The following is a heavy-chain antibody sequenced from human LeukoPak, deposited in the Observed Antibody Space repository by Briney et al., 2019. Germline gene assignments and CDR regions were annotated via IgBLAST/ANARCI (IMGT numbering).Heavy chain of an antibody. V-gene: IGHV4-59*01. D-gene: IGHD3-22*01. CDR3: ARWLVSGYSDY. CDR1: GASITAYY. CDR2: IYYSGST. Sequence: SETLSLTCTVSGASITAYYWRWIRQPPGKGLEWIGYIYYSGSTTYNPSLKSRVTISVGSSKKQFSLKLSSVTAADTAVYYCARWLVSGYSDYWGQGTLVTVSS. J-gene: IGHJ4*02.